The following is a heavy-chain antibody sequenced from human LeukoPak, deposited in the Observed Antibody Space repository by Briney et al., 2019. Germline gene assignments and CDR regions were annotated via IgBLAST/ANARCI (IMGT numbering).Heavy chain of an antibody. CDR2: ISYDGSNK. D-gene: IGHD2-2*02. J-gene: IGHJ4*02. CDR3: ARSKYCSSTSCYRILDY. CDR1: GFTFSSYA. Sequence: PGGSLRLSCAASGFTFSSYAMHWVRQAPGKGLEWVAVISYDGSNKYYADSVKGRFTISRDNSKNTLYLQTNSLRAEDTAVYYCARSKYCSSTSCYRILDYWGQGTLVTVSS. V-gene: IGHV3-30-3*01.